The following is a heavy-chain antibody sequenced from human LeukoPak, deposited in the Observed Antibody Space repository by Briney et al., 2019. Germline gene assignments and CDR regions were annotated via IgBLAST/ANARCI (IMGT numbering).Heavy chain of an antibody. D-gene: IGHD5-18*01. CDR1: GFTFSSYW. J-gene: IGHJ4*02. V-gene: IGHV3-7*03. CDR2: IKQDGSEK. Sequence: PGGSLRLSCAASGFTFSSYWMSWVRQAPGKGLEWVANIKQDGSEKYYVDSVKGRFTISRDNAKNSLYLQMNSLRAEDTAVYYCVKDFTASQLWLRGGRYFDYWGQGTLVTVSS. CDR3: VKDFTASQLWLRGGRYFDY.